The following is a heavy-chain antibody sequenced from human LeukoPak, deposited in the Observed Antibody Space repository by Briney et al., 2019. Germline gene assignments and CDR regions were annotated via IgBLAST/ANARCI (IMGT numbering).Heavy chain of an antibody. CDR3: ARELGRGDYSFDY. Sequence: GGSLRLSCAASGFTFSSYSMNWVRQAPGKGLEWVSSISSSSSYIYYADSVKGRFTISRDNAKNSLYLQMNSLRAEDTAVYYCARELGRGDYSFDYWGQGTLVTVSS. D-gene: IGHD4-17*01. CDR2: ISSSSSYI. CDR1: GFTFSSYS. J-gene: IGHJ4*02. V-gene: IGHV3-21*01.